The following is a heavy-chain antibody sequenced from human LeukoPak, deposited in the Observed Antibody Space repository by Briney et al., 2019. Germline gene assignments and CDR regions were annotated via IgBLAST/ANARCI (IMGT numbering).Heavy chain of an antibody. D-gene: IGHD3-22*01. CDR1: GFTFSSYA. J-gene: IGHJ4*02. CDR3: AKDCHGRDYYDSSGYYSASEFDY. V-gene: IGHV3-23*01. Sequence: GGSLRLSCAASGFTFSSYAMNWVRQAPGKGLEWVSAISGSGGSTYYADSVKGRFTISRDNSKNTLYLQMNSLRAEDTAVYYCAKDCHGRDYYDSSGYYSASEFDYWGQGTLVTVSS. CDR2: ISGSGGST.